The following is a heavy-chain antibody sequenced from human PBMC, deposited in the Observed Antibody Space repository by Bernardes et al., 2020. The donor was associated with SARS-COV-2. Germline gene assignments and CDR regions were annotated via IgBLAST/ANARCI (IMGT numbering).Heavy chain of an antibody. D-gene: IGHD5-18*01. J-gene: IGHJ4*02. CDR1: GFTFNRYW. CDR2: INSDGSST. CDR3: ARDRGDSYGLTTFDY. Sequence: GGSLRLSCAASGFTFNRYWMHWVRQVPGKGLVWVSHINSDGSSTSYADSVKGRFTISRDNAKNSLYLQMNSLRAEDTAVYYCARDRGDSYGLTTFDYWGQGTLVTVSS. V-gene: IGHV3-74*01.